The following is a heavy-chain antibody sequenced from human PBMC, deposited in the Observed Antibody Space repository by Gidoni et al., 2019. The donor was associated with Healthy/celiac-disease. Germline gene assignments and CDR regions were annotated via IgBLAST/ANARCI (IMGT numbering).Heavy chain of an antibody. J-gene: IGHJ6*02. V-gene: IGHV5-51*01. CDR2: IYPGDSDT. CDR1: GYSFTSYW. Sequence: SGAEVKKPGESLKISCKGSGYSFTSYWIGWVRQMPGKGLEWMGIIYPGDSDTRYSPSFQGQVTISADKSISTAYLQWSSLKASDTAMYYCARSPVLWFGELLPGGMDVWGQGTTVTVSS. CDR3: ARSPVLWFGELLPGGMDV. D-gene: IGHD3-10*01.